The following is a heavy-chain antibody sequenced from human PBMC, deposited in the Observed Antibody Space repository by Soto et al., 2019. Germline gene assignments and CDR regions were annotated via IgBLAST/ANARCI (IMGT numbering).Heavy chain of an antibody. V-gene: IGHV3-30-3*01. CDR3: ARGVAGYDAFDI. Sequence: PGESLKISCAASGFTCSSYAMHWVRQAPGKGLEWVAVISYDGSNKYYADSVKGRSTISRDNSKNTLYLQMNSLRAEDTAVYYCARGVAGYDAFDIWGQGTMVTVSS. CDR1: GFTCSSYA. D-gene: IGHD6-19*01. CDR2: ISYDGSNK. J-gene: IGHJ3*02.